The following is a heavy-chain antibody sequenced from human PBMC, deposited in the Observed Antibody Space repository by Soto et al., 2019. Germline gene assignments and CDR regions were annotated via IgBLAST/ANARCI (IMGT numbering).Heavy chain of an antibody. V-gene: IGHV1-58*01. CDR1: GFTFTSSA. CDR2: IVVGSGNT. Sequence: QMQLVQSGPEVKKPGTSVQVSCKASGFTFTSSAVQWVRQARGQRLEWIGWIVVGSGNTNYAQKFQERVTINRDMSTSTAYMELSSLRSEDTAVYYCAAASGYSYGSSNFDYWGQGTLVTVSS. J-gene: IGHJ4*02. D-gene: IGHD5-18*01. CDR3: AAASGYSYGSSNFDY.